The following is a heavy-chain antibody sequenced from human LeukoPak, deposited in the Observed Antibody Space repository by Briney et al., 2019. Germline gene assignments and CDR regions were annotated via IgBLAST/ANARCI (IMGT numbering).Heavy chain of an antibody. CDR2: IYYSGST. J-gene: IGHJ4*02. V-gene: IGHV4-31*03. CDR1: GGSISSGGYY. Sequence: SETLSLTCTVSGGSISSGGYYWSWIRQHPGKGLEWIGYIYYSGSTYYNPSLKSRVTISVDTSKNQLSLKLSSVTAADTAVYYCARESRRIAAAGSSFDYWGQGTLVTVSS. D-gene: IGHD6-13*01. CDR3: ARESRRIAAAGSSFDY.